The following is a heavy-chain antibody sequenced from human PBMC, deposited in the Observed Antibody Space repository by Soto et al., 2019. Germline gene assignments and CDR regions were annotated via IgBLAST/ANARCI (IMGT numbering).Heavy chain of an antibody. D-gene: IGHD6-25*01. CDR3: ARPSGEDV. J-gene: IGHJ6*02. V-gene: IGHV4-34*01. Sequence: SETLSLTCAVYGGSFSGYYWSWIRQPPGKGLEWIGEINHSGSTNYNPSLKSRVTISVDTSKNQFSLKLSSVTAADTAVYYCARPSGEDVWGQGTTVTVSS. CDR2: INHSGST. CDR1: GGSFSGYY.